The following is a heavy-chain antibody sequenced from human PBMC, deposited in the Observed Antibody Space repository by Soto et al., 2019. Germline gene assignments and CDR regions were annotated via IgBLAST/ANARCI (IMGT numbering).Heavy chain of an antibody. CDR1: AFTFTNDA. Sequence: GGSLRLSCAASAFTFTNDAMSWVRQAPGKGLEWVSSISGSGGSTYYADSVQGRFTISRDNSNNTLYLQMDSLRAEDTAVYFGAKRGHSTSWYCFHPWGQATQVT. V-gene: IGHV3-23*01. J-gene: IGHJ5*02. CDR3: AKRGHSTSWYCFHP. CDR2: ISGSGGST. D-gene: IGHD6-13*01.